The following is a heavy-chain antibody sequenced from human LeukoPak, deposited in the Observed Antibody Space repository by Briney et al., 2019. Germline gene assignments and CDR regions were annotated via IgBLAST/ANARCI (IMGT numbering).Heavy chain of an antibody. CDR1: GFSFTNAW. Sequence: GGSLRLSCAASGFSFTNAWMSWVRQAPGKGLEWVGHIKSRTDGGTTDYAAPVKDRFSISRDDSEDTLYLQMNSLRAEDTAVYYCAKGADGYSYGCRGDYWGQGTLVTVSS. CDR2: IKSRTDGGTT. CDR3: AKGADGYSYGCRGDY. D-gene: IGHD5-18*01. J-gene: IGHJ4*02. V-gene: IGHV3-15*01.